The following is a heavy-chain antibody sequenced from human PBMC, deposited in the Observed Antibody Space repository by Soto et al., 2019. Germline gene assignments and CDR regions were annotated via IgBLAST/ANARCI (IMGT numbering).Heavy chain of an antibody. CDR1: GGTFSSYA. CDR2: IIPIFGTA. D-gene: IGHD3-22*01. V-gene: IGHV1-69*13. CDR3: ARGGQLTYYYDTNFDY. J-gene: IGHJ4*02. Sequence: GASVKVSCKASGGTFSSYAISWVRQAPGQGLEWMGGIIPIFGTANYAQKFQGRVTITADESTSTAYMELSSLRSEDTAVYYCARGGQLTYYYDTNFDYWGQGTLVTSPQ.